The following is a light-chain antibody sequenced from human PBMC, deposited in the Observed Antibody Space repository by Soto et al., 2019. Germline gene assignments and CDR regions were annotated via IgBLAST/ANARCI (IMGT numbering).Light chain of an antibody. J-gene: IGKJ5*01. Sequence: ENVLTQSPGTLSLSPGERATLSCRASQSFSSSYLAWYQQKPGQAPSLLIYGASSRATGIPDRFSGSVSGTAFTLTISILEPEDFAVYYCQQYGSAPPITFGQGTRLEIK. V-gene: IGKV3-20*01. CDR2: GAS. CDR1: QSFSSSY. CDR3: QQYGSAPPIT.